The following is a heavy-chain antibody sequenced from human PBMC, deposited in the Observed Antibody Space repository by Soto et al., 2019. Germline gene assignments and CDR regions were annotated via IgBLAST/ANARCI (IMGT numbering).Heavy chain of an antibody. CDR1: GYTFTSYA. V-gene: IGHV7-4-1*01. D-gene: IGHD6-13*01. J-gene: IGHJ6*02. CDR2: INTNTGNP. CDR3: ARELGIAAAGTIPDYYYYGMDV. Sequence: ASVKVSCKASGYTFTSYAMNWVRQAPGQGLEWMGWINTNTGNPTYAQGFTGRFVFSLDTSVSTAYLQICSLKAEDTAVYYCARELGIAAAGTIPDYYYYGMDVWGQGTTVTVSS.